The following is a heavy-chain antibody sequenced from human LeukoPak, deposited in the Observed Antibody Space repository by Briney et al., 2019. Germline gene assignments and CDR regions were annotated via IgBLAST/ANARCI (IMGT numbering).Heavy chain of an antibody. Sequence: SETLSLTCTVPRGSISSYYWSWIRQPPGKGLEWIGYIYYSGSTNYNPSLKSRVTISVDTSKNQFSLKLSSVTAADTAFYYCACHRIFGVVTSDASDIWGQGTMVTVSS. D-gene: IGHD3-3*02. CDR2: IYYSGST. J-gene: IGHJ3*02. V-gene: IGHV4-59*08. CDR3: ACHRIFGVVTSDASDI. CDR1: RGSISSYY.